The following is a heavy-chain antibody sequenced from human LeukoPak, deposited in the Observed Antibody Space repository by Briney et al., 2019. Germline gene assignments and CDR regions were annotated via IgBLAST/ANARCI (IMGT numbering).Heavy chain of an antibody. V-gene: IGHV3-48*02. D-gene: IGHD1-26*01. CDR2: VSGGTSTT. Sequence: PGGSLRLSCATSGFTFSSFGMNWVRQAPGKGLEWVSYVSGGTSTTYYADSVKGRFTISRDNAKTSLYLQMNGLRDEDTAVYFCARDLISGHYTFDYWGRGTLVTVSS. CDR1: GFTFSSFG. CDR3: ARDLISGHYTFDY. J-gene: IGHJ4*02.